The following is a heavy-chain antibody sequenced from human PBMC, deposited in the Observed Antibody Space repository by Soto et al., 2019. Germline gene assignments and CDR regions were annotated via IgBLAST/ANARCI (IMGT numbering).Heavy chain of an antibody. CDR1: GYTFTSYD. J-gene: IGHJ6*02. CDR3: ARAGAGRGGYYYYGRDV. V-gene: IGHV1-8*01. CDR2: MNPNSGNT. D-gene: IGHD7-27*01. Sequence: QVQLVQSGAEVKKPGASVKVSCKASGYTFTSYDINWVRQATGQGLEWMGWMNPNSGNTGYAQKFQGRVTMTRNTSXSXXYRERSSLRSEGTAVYYCARAGAGRGGYYYYGRDVWGQGTTVTVSS.